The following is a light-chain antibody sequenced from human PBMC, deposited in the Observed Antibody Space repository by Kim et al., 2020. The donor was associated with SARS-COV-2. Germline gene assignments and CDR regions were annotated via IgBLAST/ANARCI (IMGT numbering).Light chain of an antibody. V-gene: IGLV3-27*01. Sequence: VSARETASNIRTGGAGEKKYARWLQQKPGQAPVLVIYKDSERPTGIPERFSGSSSGTTVTLTISGAQVEDEADYYCYSAADNKGVFGGGTKLTVL. CDR1: AGEKKY. CDR2: KDS. CDR3: YSAADNKGV. J-gene: IGLJ3*02.